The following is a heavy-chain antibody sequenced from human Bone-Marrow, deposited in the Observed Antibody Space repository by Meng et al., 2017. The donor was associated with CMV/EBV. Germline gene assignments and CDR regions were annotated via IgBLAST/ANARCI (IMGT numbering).Heavy chain of an antibody. CDR3: ARAKNHYCSSTSCYGPWFDP. D-gene: IGHD2-2*01. V-gene: IGHV4-4*07. CDR1: DGSISSYY. J-gene: IGHJ5*02. CDR2: IYTSGST. Sequence: SETLSLTCTVSDGSISSYYWSWIRQPAGKGLEWIGRIYTSGSTNYNPSLKSRVTMSVDTSKNQFSLKLSSVTAADTAVYYCARAKNHYCSSTSCYGPWFDPWGQGTLVTVSS.